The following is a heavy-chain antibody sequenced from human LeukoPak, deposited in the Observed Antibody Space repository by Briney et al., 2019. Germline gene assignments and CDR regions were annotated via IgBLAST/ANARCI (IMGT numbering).Heavy chain of an antibody. CDR3: ARTHEYSYSHLDC. CDR2: INPNSGGT. CDR1: GYTFTGYY. Sequence: ASVKVSRKSSGYTFTGYYMHWVRQAPAQGLEWVGFINPNSGGTNYSHKFPGRVTMTRDTSISTAYMEERRLRSDDTAVYYCARTHEYSYSHLDCWGQGTLVTVS. D-gene: IGHD5-18*01. V-gene: IGHV1-2*02. J-gene: IGHJ4*02.